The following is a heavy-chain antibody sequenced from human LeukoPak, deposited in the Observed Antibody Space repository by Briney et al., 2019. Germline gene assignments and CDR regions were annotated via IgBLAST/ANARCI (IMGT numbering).Heavy chain of an antibody. CDR2: ISPDGNKE. J-gene: IGHJ4*02. V-gene: IGHV3-30*18. CDR1: GFPFNIFG. D-gene: IGHD1/OR15-1a*01. Sequence: GGSLRLSCAASGFPFNIFGIHWVRQAPGKGLEWVAAISPDGNKEYYTESVKGRFTVSRDNSKNMIYLQMNSLRGEDSAVYYCAKVNNYDDYWGQGTLVTVSS. CDR3: AKVNNYDDY.